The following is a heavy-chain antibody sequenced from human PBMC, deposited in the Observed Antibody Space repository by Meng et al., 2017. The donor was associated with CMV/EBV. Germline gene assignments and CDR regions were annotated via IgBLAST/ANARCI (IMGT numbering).Heavy chain of an antibody. CDR3: ARGRDSFRKRQQLTFDY. D-gene: IGHD6-13*01. CDR1: GYTFTSYD. J-gene: IGHJ4*02. CDR2: INPNSGTT. V-gene: IGHV1-8*01. Sequence: ASVKVSCKASGYTFTSYDIHWVRQAPGQGLEWMGLINPNSGTTGYAQKFQGRVTITRNTSISTAYMELSSLRSEDTAVYYCARGRDSFRKRQQLTFDYWGQGTLVTVSS.